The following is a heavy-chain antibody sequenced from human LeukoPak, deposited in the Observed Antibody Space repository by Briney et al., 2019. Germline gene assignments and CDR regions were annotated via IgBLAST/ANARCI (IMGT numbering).Heavy chain of an antibody. J-gene: IGHJ6*03. V-gene: IGHV4-39*07. D-gene: IGHD5-24*01. CDR1: GGSISSSSYY. Sequence: SETLSLTCTVSGGSISSSSYYWGWIRQPPGKGLEWIGRIYYSGSTYYNPSLKSRVTISVDTSKNQFSLKLSSMTAADTAVYYCARGSSDGYNYYYCYMDVWGKGTTVTVSS. CDR2: IYYSGST. CDR3: ARGSSDGYNYYYCYMDV.